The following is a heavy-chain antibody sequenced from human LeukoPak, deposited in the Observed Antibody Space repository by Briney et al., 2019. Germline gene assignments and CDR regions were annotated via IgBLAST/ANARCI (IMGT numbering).Heavy chain of an antibody. CDR3: AKTHDYGDYAGFDY. Sequence: GGSLRLSYAASGFTFSSYWMSWVRQAPGKGLEWVANIKQDGSEKYYVDSVKGRFAISRDNAKNSLYLQMNSLRAEDTAVYYCAKTHDYGDYAGFDYWGQGTLVSVSS. V-gene: IGHV3-7*01. CDR1: GFTFSSYW. J-gene: IGHJ4*02. D-gene: IGHD4-17*01. CDR2: IKQDGSEK.